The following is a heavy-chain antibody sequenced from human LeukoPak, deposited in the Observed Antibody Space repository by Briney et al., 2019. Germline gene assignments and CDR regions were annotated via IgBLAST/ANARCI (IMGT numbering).Heavy chain of an antibody. Sequence: SETQSLTCAVYGGSFSGYYWSWIRQPPGKGLEWIGEINHSGSTNYNPSLKSRVTISVDTSKNKFSLKLSSVTAADTAVYYCARAAKYYYDSSVYYYYWGQGTLVTVSS. CDR2: INHSGST. D-gene: IGHD3-22*01. CDR3: ARAAKYYYDSSVYYYY. V-gene: IGHV4-34*01. J-gene: IGHJ4*02. CDR1: GGSFSGYY.